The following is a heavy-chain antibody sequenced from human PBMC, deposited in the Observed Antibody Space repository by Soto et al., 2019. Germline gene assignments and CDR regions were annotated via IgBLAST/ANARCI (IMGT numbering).Heavy chain of an antibody. CDR3: AKSPNFYCSSPNCYKYYFDY. D-gene: IGHD2-2*02. J-gene: IGHJ4*02. Sequence: GGSLRLSCAASGFTFNTYGMHWVRQAPGKGLEWVAVISYDGSDKFYADSVKGRFTISRDNSKNALYLQMSSLRPEDTAIYYCAKSPNFYCSSPNCYKYYFDYWGQGTLVTVSS. V-gene: IGHV3-30*18. CDR2: ISYDGSDK. CDR1: GFTFNTYG.